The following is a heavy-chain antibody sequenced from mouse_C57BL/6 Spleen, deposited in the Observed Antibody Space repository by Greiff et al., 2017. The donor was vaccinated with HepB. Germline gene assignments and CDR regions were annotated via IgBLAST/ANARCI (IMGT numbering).Heavy chain of an antibody. V-gene: IGHV1-64*01. CDR1: GYTFTSYW. D-gene: IGHD1-1*01. CDR2: IHPNSGST. J-gene: IGHJ3*01. CDR3: ARTDYYGRAY. Sequence: QVQLQQSGAELVKPGASVKLSCKASGYTFTSYWMHWVKQRPGQGLEWIGMIHPNSGSTNYNEKFKSKATLTVDKSSSTAYMQLSSLTSEDSAVYYCARTDYYGRAYWGQGTLVTVSA.